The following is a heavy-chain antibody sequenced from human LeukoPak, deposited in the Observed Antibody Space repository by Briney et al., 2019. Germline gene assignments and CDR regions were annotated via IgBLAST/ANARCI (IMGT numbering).Heavy chain of an antibody. CDR2: ISACNGNT. CDR3: ALNYYDFWSGYYYWFDP. V-gene: IGHV1-18*01. Sequence: ASVKVSCKASGYTFTSYGISWVRQTPGQGLEWMGWISACNGNTNYAQKLQGRVTMTTDTSTSTAYMELRSLRSDDTAVYYCALNYYDFWSGYYYWFDPWGQGTLVTVSS. J-gene: IGHJ5*02. D-gene: IGHD3-3*01. CDR1: GYTFTSYG.